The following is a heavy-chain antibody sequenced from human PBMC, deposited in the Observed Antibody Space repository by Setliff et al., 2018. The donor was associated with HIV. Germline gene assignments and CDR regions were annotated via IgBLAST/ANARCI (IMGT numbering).Heavy chain of an antibody. V-gene: IGHV4-59*01. Sequence: SETLSLTCTVSGGSISSYYWSWIRQPPGKGLEWIGYIYYSGSTNYNPSLKSRVTISVDTSKNQFSLKLSSVTAADTAVYYCARGIESFWSGYVNWGQGTLVTVSS. CDR3: ARGIESFWSGYVN. CDR1: GGSISSYY. D-gene: IGHD3-3*01. J-gene: IGHJ4*02. CDR2: IYYSGST.